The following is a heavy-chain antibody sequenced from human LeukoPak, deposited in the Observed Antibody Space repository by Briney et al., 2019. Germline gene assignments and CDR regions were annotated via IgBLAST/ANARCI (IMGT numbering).Heavy chain of an antibody. V-gene: IGHV3-23*01. CDR1: GFTFSSYS. D-gene: IGHD1-26*01. J-gene: IGHJ3*02. CDR2: ISGSGGST. Sequence: GGSLRLSCAASGFTFSSYSMNWVRQAPGKGLEWVSAISGSGGSTYYADSVKGRFTISRDNSKNTLYLQMNSLRAEDTAVYYCAKSRTVGVDAFDIWGQGTMVTVSS. CDR3: AKSRTVGVDAFDI.